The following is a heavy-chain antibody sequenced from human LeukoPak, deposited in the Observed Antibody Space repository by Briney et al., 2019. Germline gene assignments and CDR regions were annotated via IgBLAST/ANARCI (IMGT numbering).Heavy chain of an antibody. D-gene: IGHD6-6*01. CDR3: ARMQLVRRFDP. V-gene: IGHV4-59*01. Sequence: SETLSLTCTVSGGSISSYYWYWIRQPPGKGLEWIGSIYYSGSTNYNPSLKSRVTISVDTSKNQFSLKLSSVTAADTAVYYCARMQLVRRFDPWGQGTLVTVSS. J-gene: IGHJ5*02. CDR2: IYYSGST. CDR1: GGSISSYY.